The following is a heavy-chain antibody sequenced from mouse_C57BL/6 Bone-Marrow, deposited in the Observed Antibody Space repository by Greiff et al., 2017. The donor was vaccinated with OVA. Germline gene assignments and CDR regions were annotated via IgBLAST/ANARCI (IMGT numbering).Heavy chain of an antibody. CDR3: ARSLSYYFDY. CDR1: GFTFSSYG. D-gene: IGHD6-5*01. J-gene: IGHJ2*01. Sequence: VQLKESGGDLVKPGGSLKLSCAASGFTFSSYGMSWVRQTPDKRLEWVATISSGGSYTYYPDSVKGRFTISRDNAKNTLYLQMSSLKSEDTAMYYCARSLSYYFDYWGQGTTLTVSS. CDR2: ISSGGSYT. V-gene: IGHV5-6*01.